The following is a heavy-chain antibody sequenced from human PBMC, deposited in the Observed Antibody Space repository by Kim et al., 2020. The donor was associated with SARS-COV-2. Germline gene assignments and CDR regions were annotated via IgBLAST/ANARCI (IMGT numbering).Heavy chain of an antibody. CDR3: ARDSSLVTMIVVVRRGMDV. J-gene: IGHJ6*04. Sequence: GGSLRLSCAASGFTFSSYSMNWVRQAPGKGLEWVSYISSSSSTIYYADSVKGRFTISRDNAKNTLYLQMNSLRVEDTAVYYCARDSSLVTMIVVVRRGMDVWGKGTTVTVSS. D-gene: IGHD3-22*01. CDR1: GFTFSSYS. V-gene: IGHV3-48*01. CDR2: ISSSSSTI.